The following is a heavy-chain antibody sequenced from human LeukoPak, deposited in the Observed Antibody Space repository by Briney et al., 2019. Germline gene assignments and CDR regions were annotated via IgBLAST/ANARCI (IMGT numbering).Heavy chain of an antibody. CDR1: GYTLTKLS. CDR3: ATLPYYGDLQGNWFDP. CDR2: FDPEDGET. D-gene: IGHD4-17*01. J-gene: IGHJ5*02. Sequence: ASVKVSCKVSGYTLTKLSMHWVRLAPGKGLEWMGGFDPEDGETIYAQKFQGRVTMTEDTSTDTAYMELSSLRSEDTAVYYCATLPYYGDLQGNWFDPWGQGTLVTVSS. V-gene: IGHV1-24*01.